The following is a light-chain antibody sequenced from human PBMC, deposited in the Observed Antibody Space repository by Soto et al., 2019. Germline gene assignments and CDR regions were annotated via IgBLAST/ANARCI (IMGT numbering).Light chain of an antibody. CDR3: QHYNVYYMYT. J-gene: IGKJ2*01. V-gene: IGKV1-5*01. Sequence: DIQITPSPSSLSASVGDRVTITYLASQSISSYLNWYQQKPGKAPKVLIYDALNLESGVPSRFSGSGYGTEFTLTISSLQPDDYATYSCQHYNVYYMYTFGQGTKVDIK. CDR2: DAL. CDR1: QSISSY.